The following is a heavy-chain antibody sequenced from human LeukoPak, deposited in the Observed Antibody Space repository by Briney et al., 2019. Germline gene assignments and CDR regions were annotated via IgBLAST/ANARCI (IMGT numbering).Heavy chain of an antibody. D-gene: IGHD2-15*01. Sequence: GGSLRLSCAASGFTFDNYAMYWVRQAPGKGLEWVGRIRNKANSYTTEYAASVKGRFTISRDDSKNSLYLQMNSLKTEDTAVYYCAIVSSFDYWGQGTLVTVSS. CDR2: IRNKANSYTT. CDR1: GFTFDNYA. CDR3: AIVSSFDY. J-gene: IGHJ4*02. V-gene: IGHV3-72*01.